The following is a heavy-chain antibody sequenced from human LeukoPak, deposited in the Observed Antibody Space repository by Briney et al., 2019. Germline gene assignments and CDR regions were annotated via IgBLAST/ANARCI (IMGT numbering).Heavy chain of an antibody. D-gene: IGHD6-13*01. CDR1: GGSISSYY. Sequence: SETLSLTCTVSGGSISSYYWSWIRQPPGKGLEWIGYVSDSGSTNYNPSLKSRVTISVDTSKNQISLKLSFVTAADTAVYYCARHVYSSSWYIYYYGMDVWGQGITVTVSS. V-gene: IGHV4-59*08. CDR3: ARHVYSSSWYIYYYGMDV. CDR2: VSDSGST. J-gene: IGHJ6*02.